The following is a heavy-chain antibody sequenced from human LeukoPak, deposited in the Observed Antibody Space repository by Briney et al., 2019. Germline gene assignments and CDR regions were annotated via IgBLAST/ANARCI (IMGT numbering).Heavy chain of an antibody. Sequence: PGGSLRLSCAASGFTFSSYAMHWVRQAPGKGLEWVAVISYDGSNKYYADSVKGRFTISRDNSKNTLYLQMNSLRAEDTAVYYCAREGGYSSGWQTPYNWFDPWGQGTLVTVSS. CDR1: GFTFSSYA. D-gene: IGHD6-19*01. J-gene: IGHJ5*02. V-gene: IGHV3-30*04. CDR3: AREGGYSSGWQTPYNWFDP. CDR2: ISYDGSNK.